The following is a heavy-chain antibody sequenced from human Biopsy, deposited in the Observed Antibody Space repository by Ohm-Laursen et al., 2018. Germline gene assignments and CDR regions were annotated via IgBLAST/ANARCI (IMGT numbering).Heavy chain of an antibody. D-gene: IGHD3-22*01. V-gene: IGHV4-59*01. Sequence: SDTLSLTCIVSGDSISSYYWSWIRQPPGKGLQWIGYAYYTGSTDYNPSLQSRVTISVDTSKNHFSLRLRSVTPADTAIYYCARDRGYYSDRTVPGYFDLWGRGTLVTVSS. CDR2: AYYTGST. CDR1: GDSISSYY. J-gene: IGHJ2*01. CDR3: ARDRGYYSDRTVPGYFDL.